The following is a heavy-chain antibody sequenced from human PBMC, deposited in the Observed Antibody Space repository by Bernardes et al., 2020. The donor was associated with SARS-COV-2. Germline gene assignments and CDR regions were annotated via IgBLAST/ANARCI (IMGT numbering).Heavy chain of an antibody. V-gene: IGHV1-46*01. CDR1: GYTFTSYY. D-gene: IGHD3-3*01. J-gene: IGHJ4*02. CDR3: ARDPGNERITIFGVVPQWYYFDY. Sequence: ASEKVSCKASGYTFTSYYMHWVRQAPGQGLEWMGIINPSGGSTSYAQKFQGRVTMTRDTSTSTVYMELSSLRSEDTAVYYCARDPGNERITIFGVVPQWYYFDYWGQGTLVTVSS. CDR2: INPSGGST.